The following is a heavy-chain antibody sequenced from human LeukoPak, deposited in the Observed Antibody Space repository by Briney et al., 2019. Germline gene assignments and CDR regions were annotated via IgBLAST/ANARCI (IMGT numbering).Heavy chain of an antibody. J-gene: IGHJ4*02. CDR3: ASTATSSGSYYTLDY. D-gene: IGHD3-10*01. V-gene: IGHV4-39*07. Sequence: SETLSLTCTVSGGSISSSSYYWGWIRQPPGKGLEWIGSIYYSGSTNYNPSLKSRVTISVDTSKNQFSLKLSSVTAADTAVYYCASTATSSGSYYTLDYWGQGTLVTVSS. CDR1: GGSISSSSYY. CDR2: IYYSGST.